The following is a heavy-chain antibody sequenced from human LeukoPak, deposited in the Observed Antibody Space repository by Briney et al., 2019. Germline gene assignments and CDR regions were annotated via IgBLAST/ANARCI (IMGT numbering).Heavy chain of an antibody. D-gene: IGHD3-10*01. V-gene: IGHV1-69*04. CDR2: IIPILGIA. CDR3: ARETYRLGELLADY. J-gene: IGHJ4*02. Sequence: SVKVSCKASGGTFSSYTISWVRQAPGQGLEWMGRIIPILGIANYAQKFQGRVTITADKSTSTAYMELSSLRSEDTAVYYCARETYRLGELLADYWGQGALVTVSS. CDR1: GGTFSSYT.